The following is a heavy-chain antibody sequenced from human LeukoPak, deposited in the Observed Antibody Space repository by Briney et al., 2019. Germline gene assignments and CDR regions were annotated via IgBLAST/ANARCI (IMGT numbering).Heavy chain of an antibody. V-gene: IGHV4-59*08. CDR1: SGSLGSYY. D-gene: IGHD3-10*01. J-gene: IGHJ4*02. CDR2: IYYSGNT. CDR3: ARRGSGKYFDQ. Sequence: SETLSLTCTVSSGSLGSYYWSWIRQPTGKGLEWIGYIYYSGNTNYDPSLKSRATISVDTSKNQFSLKLSSVTAADTAVYYCARRGSGKYFDQWGQGTLVTVSS.